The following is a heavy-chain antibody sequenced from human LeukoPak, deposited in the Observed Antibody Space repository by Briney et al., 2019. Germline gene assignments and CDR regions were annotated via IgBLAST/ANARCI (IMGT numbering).Heavy chain of an antibody. CDR2: IYYSGST. D-gene: IGHD3-22*01. V-gene: IGHV4-59*01. Sequence: ASETLSLTCTVSGGSISSYYWSWIRQPPGKGLEWIGYIYYSGSTNYNPSLKSRVTISVDTSKNQFSLKLSSVTAADTAVYYCARIGKVMDYYDSSGYVTGFDYWGQGTLVTVSS. CDR1: GGSISSYY. CDR3: ARIGKVMDYYDSSGYVTGFDY. J-gene: IGHJ4*02.